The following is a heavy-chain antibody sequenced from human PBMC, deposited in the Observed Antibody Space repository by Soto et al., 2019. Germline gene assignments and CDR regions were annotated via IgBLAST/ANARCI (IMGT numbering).Heavy chain of an antibody. Sequence: AASVKVSCKASGYTFTGYYMHWVRQAPGQGLEWTGWINPNSGGTNYAQKFQGRVTMTRDTSISTAYMELSRLRSDDTAVYYCARGVGNYYGSGSFRYYYYGMDVWGQGTTVTVS. V-gene: IGHV1-2*02. CDR3: ARGVGNYYGSGSFRYYYYGMDV. D-gene: IGHD3-10*01. CDR1: GYTFTGYY. J-gene: IGHJ6*02. CDR2: INPNSGGT.